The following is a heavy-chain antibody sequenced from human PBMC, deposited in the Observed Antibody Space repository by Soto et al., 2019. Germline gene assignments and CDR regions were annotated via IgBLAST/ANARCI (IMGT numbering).Heavy chain of an antibody. Sequence: SETLSLTCSFSVVSISSSGYYCTWIRQHPGKGLEWIGYVYYSGSTYYNPSLKSRVTISVDTSRNQFSLNLRSVTAADTAVYYCAIDRGGYYHFDHWGQGTLVTVSS. D-gene: IGHD3-22*01. CDR3: AIDRGGYYHFDH. V-gene: IGHV4-31*03. J-gene: IGHJ4*02. CDR1: VVSISSSGYY. CDR2: VYYSGST.